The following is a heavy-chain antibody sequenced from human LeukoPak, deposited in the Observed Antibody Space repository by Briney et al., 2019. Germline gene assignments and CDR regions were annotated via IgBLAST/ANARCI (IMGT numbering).Heavy chain of an antibody. J-gene: IGHJ4*02. CDR1: GVTVSRNY. D-gene: IGHD3-10*01. CDR2: MYSGGNT. Sequence: GGSLRLSCAASGVTVSRNYMSWVRQAPGKGLEWVSIMYSGGNTDYADSVKGRFTISRDNSKNTLYLQMNSLRAEDTSVYYCASPLRWGQGTLVTVSS. V-gene: IGHV3-53*01. CDR3: ASPLR.